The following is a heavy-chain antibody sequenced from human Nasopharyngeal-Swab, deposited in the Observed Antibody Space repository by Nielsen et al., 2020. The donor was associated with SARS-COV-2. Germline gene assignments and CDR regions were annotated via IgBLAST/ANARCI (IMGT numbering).Heavy chain of an antibody. CDR2: IYPGDSDT. V-gene: IGHV5-51*01. D-gene: IGHD4-17*01. CDR3: ARSATVTNWYFDL. J-gene: IGHJ2*01. Sequence: GGSLRLSCKGSGYSFTSYWIGWVRQMPGKGLEWMGIIYPGDSDTRYSPSFQGQVTISADKSISTAYLQWSSLKASDTAMYYCARSATVTNWYFDLWGRGTLDTVSS. CDR1: GYSFTSYW.